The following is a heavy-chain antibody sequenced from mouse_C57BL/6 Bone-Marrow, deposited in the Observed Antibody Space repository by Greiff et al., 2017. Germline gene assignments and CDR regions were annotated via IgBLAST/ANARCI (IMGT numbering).Heavy chain of an antibody. J-gene: IGHJ2*01. CDR2: ISDGGSYT. CDR3: ARGPHYYGSSDY. Sequence: EVQRVESGGGLVKPGGSLKLSCAASGFTFSSSAMSWVRQTPEKRLEWVATISDGGSYTYYPDNVKGRFTISRDNAKNNLYLQMSHLKSEDTAMYYCARGPHYYGSSDYWGQGTTLTVSS. CDR1: GFTFSSSA. D-gene: IGHD1-1*01. V-gene: IGHV5-4*01.